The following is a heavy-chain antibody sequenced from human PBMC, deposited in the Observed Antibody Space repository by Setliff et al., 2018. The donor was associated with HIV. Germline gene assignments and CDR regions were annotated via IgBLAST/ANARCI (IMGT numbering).Heavy chain of an antibody. CDR2: ISDDGTNK. Sequence: GGSLRLSCAASGLTVSSNYMIWVRQAPGKGLEWVAVISDDGTNKYYADSVKDRFTISRDDSKNTLYLQMNSLKTEDTGIYHCVSHSDADYWGQGALVTVSS. D-gene: IGHD5-18*01. CDR1: GLTVSSNY. V-gene: IGHV3-30*03. J-gene: IGHJ4*02. CDR3: VSHSDADY.